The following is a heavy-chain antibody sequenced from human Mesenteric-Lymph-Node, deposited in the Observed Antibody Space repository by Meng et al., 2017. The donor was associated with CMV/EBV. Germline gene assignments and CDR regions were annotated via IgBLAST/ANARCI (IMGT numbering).Heavy chain of an antibody. V-gene: IGHV4-59*01. D-gene: IGHD4-17*01. Sequence: SETLSLTCTVSGGSITSYYWTWIRQPPGKGLEWIGYIYYTGSTNYSPSLKSRVTISLDTSMNQFSLKLTSVTSADTAVYYCAREGHYGDYVDFWGQGTLVTVSS. CDR2: IYYTGST. CDR1: GGSITSYY. J-gene: IGHJ4*02. CDR3: AREGHYGDYVDF.